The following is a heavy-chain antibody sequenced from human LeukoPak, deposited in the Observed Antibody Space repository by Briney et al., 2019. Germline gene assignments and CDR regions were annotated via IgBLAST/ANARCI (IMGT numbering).Heavy chain of an antibody. V-gene: IGHV3-21*01. CDR3: ASAPSDYDILTGYTTYGMDV. D-gene: IGHD3-9*01. Sequence: GGSLRLSCAASGFTFSSYSMNWVRQAPGKGLEWVSSISSSSSYIYCADSVKGRFTISRDNAKNSLYLQMNSLRAEDTAVYYCASAPSDYDILTGYTTYGMDVWGQGTTVTVSS. CDR2: ISSSSSYI. CDR1: GFTFSSYS. J-gene: IGHJ6*02.